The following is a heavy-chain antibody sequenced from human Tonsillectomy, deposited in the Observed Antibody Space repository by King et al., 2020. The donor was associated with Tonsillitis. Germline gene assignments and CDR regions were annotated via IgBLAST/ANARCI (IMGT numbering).Heavy chain of an antibody. Sequence: VQLQESGPGLVKPSETLSLICTVSGGSISTYYWSWIRQPPGKGLEWIGYIYYSGSTNYNPSLKSRVTISVDTSKNQFSLKLSSVTAADTAVYYCARGGGGWPGYYYYNMDVWGQGTTVTVSS. V-gene: IGHV4-59*01. J-gene: IGHJ6*02. CDR2: IYYSGST. D-gene: IGHD6-19*01. CDR3: ARGGGGWPGYYYYNMDV. CDR1: GGSISTYY.